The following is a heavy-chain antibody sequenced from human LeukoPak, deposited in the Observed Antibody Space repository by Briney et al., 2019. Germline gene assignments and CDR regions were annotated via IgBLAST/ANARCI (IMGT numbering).Heavy chain of an antibody. CDR2: ISSSGNTI. CDR1: EFTFTSYE. D-gene: IGHD6-6*01. CDR3: ARGPSIAARYDAFDI. V-gene: IGHV3-48*03. Sequence: GGSLRLSCAASEFTFTSYELNWVRQAPGKGLEWVSYISSSGNTISYADSVKGRLTISRDDAKNSLYLQVISLRAEDTAVYYCARGPSIAARYDAFDIWGQGTMVTVSS. J-gene: IGHJ3*02.